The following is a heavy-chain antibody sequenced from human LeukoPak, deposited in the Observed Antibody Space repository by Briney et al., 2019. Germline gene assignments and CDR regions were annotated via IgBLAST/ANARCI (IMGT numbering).Heavy chain of an antibody. D-gene: IGHD3-10*01. CDR1: GFTFDDYA. CDR2: ISWNSGSI. Sequence: GGSLRLSCAASGFTFDDYAMHWVRQAPGKGLEWVSGISWNSGSIGYADSVKGRFTISRDNAKNSLYLQMNSLRAEDMALYYCAKGVLWFGESYFDYWGQGTLVTVSS. CDR3: AKGVLWFGESYFDY. J-gene: IGHJ4*02. V-gene: IGHV3-9*03.